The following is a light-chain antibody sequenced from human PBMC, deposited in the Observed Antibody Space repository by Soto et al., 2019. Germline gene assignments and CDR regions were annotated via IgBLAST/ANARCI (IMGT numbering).Light chain of an antibody. V-gene: IGKV2-28*01. Sequence: DIVMTQSPLSLPVTYGEPASISCRSSQSLLHGTVYKYLEGYLQKPAQSPQLLIYLGSNRASGVLDRLSGSGSGKDFTMTISRVEAADGGIYYCMQALQTPYTFGQGTKVEVK. CDR1: QSLLHGTVYKY. J-gene: IGKJ2*01. CDR3: MQALQTPYT. CDR2: LGS.